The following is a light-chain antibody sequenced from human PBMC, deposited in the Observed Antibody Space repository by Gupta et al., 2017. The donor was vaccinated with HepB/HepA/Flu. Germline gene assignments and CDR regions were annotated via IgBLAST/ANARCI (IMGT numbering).Light chain of an antibody. CDR3: GTWDSSLGGGV. CDR2: ENS. Sequence: QSALTQPPSVSAAPGQKVTISCSGSSSNIGNNYVSWYQQVPGTAPKLLIYENSKRPSGIPDRFSGSRSGTSATLGITGLQTGEEAYYYCGTWDSSLGGGVFGGGTKLTVL. CDR1: SSNIGNNY. V-gene: IGLV1-51*02. J-gene: IGLJ3*02.